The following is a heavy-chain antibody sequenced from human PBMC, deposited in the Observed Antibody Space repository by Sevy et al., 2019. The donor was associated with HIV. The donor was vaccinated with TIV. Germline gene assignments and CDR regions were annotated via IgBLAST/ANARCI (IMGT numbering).Heavy chain of an antibody. Sequence: GGSLRLSCAASGFTFSSYWMHWVRQAPGKGLVWVSRINSDGSSTSYADSVKGRFTISRDNAKNTLYLQMNSLRAEDTAVYYCARVRQDSSGYFLYYYYYGMDVWGQGTTVTVSS. D-gene: IGHD3-22*01. V-gene: IGHV3-74*01. CDR1: GFTFSSYW. CDR3: ARVRQDSSGYFLYYYYYGMDV. J-gene: IGHJ6*02. CDR2: INSDGSST.